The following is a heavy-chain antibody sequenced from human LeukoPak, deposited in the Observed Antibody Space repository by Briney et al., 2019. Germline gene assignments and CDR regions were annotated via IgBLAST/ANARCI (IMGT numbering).Heavy chain of an antibody. Sequence: SETLSLTCTVSGGSISSYYWSWIRQPPAKGLEWIGYLYYSGSTNYNPSLKSRVTISVDRSKNQFSLKLSSVTAADTAVYYCARSLRGFGELSRFWFDPWGQGTLVTVSS. J-gene: IGHJ5*02. V-gene: IGHV4-59*01. CDR2: LYYSGST. CDR1: GGSISSYY. D-gene: IGHD3-10*01. CDR3: ARSLRGFGELSRFWFDP.